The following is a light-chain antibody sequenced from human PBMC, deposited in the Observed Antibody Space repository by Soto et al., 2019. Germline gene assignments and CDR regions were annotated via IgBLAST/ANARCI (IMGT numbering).Light chain of an antibody. J-gene: IGKJ4*02. V-gene: IGKV1-5*03. CDR1: QSISNG. CDR3: QQYKCFSRT. CDR2: KTS. Sequence: DIQRTQSPSTMSASVGARVTITGRASQSISNGLAWYQQKPGKAPNLLSYKTSNLDSRVPSRFSGSGSGTEFSLPISSRPPEDFATDYGQQYKCFSRTFGGGTMVEGK.